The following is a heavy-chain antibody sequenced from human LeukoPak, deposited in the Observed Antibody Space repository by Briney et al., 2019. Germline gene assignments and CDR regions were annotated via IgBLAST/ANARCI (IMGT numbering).Heavy chain of an antibody. D-gene: IGHD5-24*01. CDR3: ARGRVVETATPFDY. Sequence: SGGSLRLSCAASGFTFSNYAMHWVRQAPGTGLEWVAVMSYDGNNEYYADSVKGRFTISRDNSKNTLYLQMKSLRAEDTALYYCARGRVVETATPFDYWGQGTLVTVSS. CDR2: MSYDGNNE. CDR1: GFTFSNYA. V-gene: IGHV3-30-3*01. J-gene: IGHJ4*02.